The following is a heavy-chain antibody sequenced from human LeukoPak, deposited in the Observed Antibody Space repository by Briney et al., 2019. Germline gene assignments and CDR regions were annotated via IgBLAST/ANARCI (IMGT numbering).Heavy chain of an antibody. CDR3: AKTGNNSEGSFDF. J-gene: IGHJ4*02. CDR1: GFTFSSYA. D-gene: IGHD1/OR15-1a*01. Sequence: GGSLRLSCAASGFTFSSYAMNWVRQAPGKGLEWVSSGHSDGTTYYADSVKGRFTVSRDNSKNTLYLQMNSLRAEDTAIYYCAKTGNNSEGSFDFWGQGTLVTVSS. V-gene: IGHV3-23*01. CDR2: SGHSDGTT.